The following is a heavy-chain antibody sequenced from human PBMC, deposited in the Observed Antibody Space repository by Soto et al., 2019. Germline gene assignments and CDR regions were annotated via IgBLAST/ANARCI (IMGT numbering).Heavy chain of an antibody. CDR3: AREDGGSSSPDY. CDR2: INHSGST. V-gene: IGHV4-34*01. Sequence: QVQLQQWGAGLLKPSETLSLTCAVYGGSFSGYYWSWIRQPPGKGLEWIGEINHSGSTNYNPSLKSRVTISVDTSKNQFSLKLSSLTAADTAVYYCAREDGGSSSPDYWGQGTLVTVSS. J-gene: IGHJ4*02. D-gene: IGHD6-6*01. CDR1: GGSFSGYY.